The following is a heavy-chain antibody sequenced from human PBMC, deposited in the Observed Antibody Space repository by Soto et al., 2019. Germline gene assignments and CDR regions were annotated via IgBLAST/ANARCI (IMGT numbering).Heavy chain of an antibody. J-gene: IGHJ6*03. D-gene: IGHD3-10*01. V-gene: IGHV4-59*08. CDR2: IYYSGST. CDR3: ARSSGYYYYYMDV. Sequence: SETLSLTCTVSGGSISSYYWSWIRQPPGKGLEWIGYIYYSGSTNYNPSLKSRVTISVDTSKNQFSLKLSSVTAADTAVYYCARSSGYYYYYMDVWGKGTTVTVSS. CDR1: GGSISSYY.